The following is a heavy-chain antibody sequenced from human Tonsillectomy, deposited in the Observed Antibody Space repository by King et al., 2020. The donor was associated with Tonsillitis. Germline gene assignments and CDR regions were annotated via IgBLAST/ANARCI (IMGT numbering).Heavy chain of an antibody. D-gene: IGHD3-10*01. J-gene: IGHJ1*01. Sequence: VQLVESGGGVVQPGRSLRLSCAASGFTFSSYAMHWVRQAPGKGLEWVAVISYDGSNKYYADSVKGRFTISRANSKNTLYLQMNSLRAEDTAVYYCAGASMVRGLDEYFQHWGQGTLVTVSS. CDR1: GFTFSSYA. CDR3: AGASMVRGLDEYFQH. CDR2: ISYDGSNK. V-gene: IGHV3-30-3*01.